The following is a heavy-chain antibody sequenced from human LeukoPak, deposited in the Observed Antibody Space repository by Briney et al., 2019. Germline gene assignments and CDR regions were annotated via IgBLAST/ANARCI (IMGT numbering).Heavy chain of an antibody. CDR3: ARGRLNYGYDS. CDR2: AFPGGHLQTSGNT. V-gene: IGHV4-61*02. Sequence: ASETLSLTCTVSADFITSTNYYWNWIRQPAGKGLEWIGRAFPGGHLQTSGNTEYNPSLTGRVTISADTSKKQISLTLYSVTAADTAVYFCARGRLNYGYDSCGQGTRVTVSS. CDR1: ADFITSTNYY. D-gene: IGHD3-3*01. J-gene: IGHJ5*02.